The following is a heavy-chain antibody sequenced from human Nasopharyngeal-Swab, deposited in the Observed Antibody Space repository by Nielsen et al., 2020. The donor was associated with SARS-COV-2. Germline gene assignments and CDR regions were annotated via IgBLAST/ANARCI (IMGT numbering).Heavy chain of an antibody. CDR2: IKSKTDGGTT. CDR1: GFTFSNAW. V-gene: IGHV3-15*01. CDR3: ARVGMGYSNPTGVYYYYMDV. D-gene: IGHD4-11*01. J-gene: IGHJ6*03. Sequence: GESLKISCAASGFTFSNAWMSWVRQAPGKGLEWVGRIKSKTDGGTTDYAAPVKGRFTISRDDSKNTLYLQMNSLRAEDTAVYYCARVGMGYSNPTGVYYYYMDVWGKGTTVTVSS.